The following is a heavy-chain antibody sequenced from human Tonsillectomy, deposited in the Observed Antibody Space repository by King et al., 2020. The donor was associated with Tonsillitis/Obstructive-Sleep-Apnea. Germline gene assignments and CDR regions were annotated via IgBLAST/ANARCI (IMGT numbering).Heavy chain of an antibody. CDR3: ARHWSFGPVGSSFDY. Sequence: VQLVESGAEVKKPGESLRISCKGSGYSCTSYWISWVRQMPGKGLEWMGRIDPSDSYTNYSPSFQGHVTISADKSISTAYLQWSSLKASDTAMYYCARHWSFGPVGSSFDYWGQGTLVTVSS. CDR1: GYSCTSYW. V-gene: IGHV5-10-1*01. J-gene: IGHJ4*02. CDR2: IDPSDSYT. D-gene: IGHD6-6*01.